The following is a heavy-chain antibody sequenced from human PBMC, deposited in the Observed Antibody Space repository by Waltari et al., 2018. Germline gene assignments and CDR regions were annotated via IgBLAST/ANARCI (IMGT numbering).Heavy chain of an antibody. V-gene: IGHV4-39*07. J-gene: IGHJ4*02. D-gene: IGHD6-25*01. CDR2: IYGYSAST. CDR1: GGSISDSYC. CDR3: ARDRPSAAGHPPV. Sequence: QVQLQESGPGLVKPSETLSPTCAVSGGSISDSYCWNWIRHPPGKGLEWIGNIYGYSASTYYKPSLKSRVTISKDTSTSKNQFFLKLSSVTAADTAVYYCARDRPSAAGHPPVWGQGVLVTVSS.